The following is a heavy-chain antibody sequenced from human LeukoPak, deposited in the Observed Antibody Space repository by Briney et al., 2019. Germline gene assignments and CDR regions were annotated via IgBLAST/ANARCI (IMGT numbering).Heavy chain of an antibody. CDR3: ARHSVATITSFDY. CDR2: IYYSGST. D-gene: IGHD5-12*01. Sequence: PSETLSLTCTVSGSSISSSSYYWGWIRHPPGKGLEWIGSIYYSGSTYYNPSLKSRVTIPVDTSKNQFSLKLSSVTAADTAVYYCARHSVATITSFDYWGQGTLVTVSS. J-gene: IGHJ4*02. CDR1: GSSISSSSYY. V-gene: IGHV4-39*01.